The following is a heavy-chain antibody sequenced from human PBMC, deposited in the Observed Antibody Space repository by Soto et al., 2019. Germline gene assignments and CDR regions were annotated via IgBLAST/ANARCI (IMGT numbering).Heavy chain of an antibody. J-gene: IGHJ5*02. Sequence: EVQLVESGGGLVQPGGSLRLSCAASGFTFSSYSMNWVRQAPGKGLEWGSYISSSSSTIYYADSVKGRFTISRDNAKNSLYLQMNSLRDEDTAVYYCARGFVYSSSWWRGAQTPNNWFDPWGQGTLVTVSS. V-gene: IGHV3-48*02. D-gene: IGHD6-13*01. CDR1: GFTFSSYS. CDR2: ISSSSSTI. CDR3: ARGFVYSSSWWRGAQTPNNWFDP.